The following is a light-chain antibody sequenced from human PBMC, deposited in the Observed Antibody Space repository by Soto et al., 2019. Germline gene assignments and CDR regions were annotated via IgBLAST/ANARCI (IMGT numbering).Light chain of an antibody. CDR3: NSYAAINSWV. J-gene: IGLJ3*02. CDR2: EVN. V-gene: IGLV2-8*01. Sequence: QSALTQPPSASGSLGQSVTISCTGTSSDVGGYDFVSWYQQQSGKAPKLIIYEVNQRPSGVPDRFSGSKSGNTASLTVSGLQAEDEADYYCNSYAAINSWVFGGGTQLTVL. CDR1: SSDVGGYDF.